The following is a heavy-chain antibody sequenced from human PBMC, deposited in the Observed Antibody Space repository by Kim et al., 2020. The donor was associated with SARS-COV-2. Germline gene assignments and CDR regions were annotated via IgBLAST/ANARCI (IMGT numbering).Heavy chain of an antibody. CDR2: ISYDGSNK. D-gene: IGHD1-26*01. CDR3: ARSGGSYFGNYFDY. V-gene: IGHV3-33*05. Sequence: GGSLRLSCAASGFTFSSYGMHWVRQAPGKGLEWVAVISYDGSNKYYADSVKGRFTISRDNSKNTLYLQMNSLRAEDTAVYYCARSGGSYFGNYFDYWGQGTLVTVSS. CDR1: GFTFSSYG. J-gene: IGHJ4*02.